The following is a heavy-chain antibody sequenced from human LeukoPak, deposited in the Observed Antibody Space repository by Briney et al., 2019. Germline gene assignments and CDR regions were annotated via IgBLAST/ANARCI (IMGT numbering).Heavy chain of an antibody. Sequence: ASVKVSCKASGYTFAGYYMHWVRQAPGQGLEWMGWINPNSGGTNYAQKFQGRVTMTRDTSISTAYMELSRLRSDDTAVYYCARSGSSSWYKVSEDWFDPWGQGTLVTVSS. J-gene: IGHJ5*02. CDR3: ARSGSSSWYKVSEDWFDP. CDR1: GYTFAGYY. D-gene: IGHD6-13*01. V-gene: IGHV1-2*02. CDR2: INPNSGGT.